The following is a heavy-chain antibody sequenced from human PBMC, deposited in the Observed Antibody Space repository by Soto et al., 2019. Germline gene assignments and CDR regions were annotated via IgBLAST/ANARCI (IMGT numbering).Heavy chain of an antibody. CDR3: ARQAARNYIDS. D-gene: IGHD6-6*01. Sequence: GGSLRLSCVASGFTFCDYSMSWIRQAPGKGLEWLAFIDSRGRTLSYADSVRGRFTISRDNAENSVYLQMDSRRADDTAVYYCARQAARNYIDSWGQGNSVTVSS. J-gene: IGHJ4*02. CDR2: IDSRGRTL. V-gene: IGHV3-11*01. CDR1: GFTFCDYS.